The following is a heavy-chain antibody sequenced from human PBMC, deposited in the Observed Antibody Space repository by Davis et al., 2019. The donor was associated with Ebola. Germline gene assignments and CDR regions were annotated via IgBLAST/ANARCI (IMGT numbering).Heavy chain of an antibody. V-gene: IGHV4-59*01. CDR1: GGSISSYY. J-gene: IGHJ2*01. CDR2: IYYSGST. Sequence: PSETLSLTCTVSGGSISSYYWSWIRQPPGKGLEWIGYIYYSGSTNYNPSLKSRVTISVDTSKNQFSLKLSSVTAADTAVYYCARPRGAPYGYWYFDLWGRGTLVTVSS. CDR3: ARPRGAPYGYWYFDL. D-gene: IGHD3-10*01.